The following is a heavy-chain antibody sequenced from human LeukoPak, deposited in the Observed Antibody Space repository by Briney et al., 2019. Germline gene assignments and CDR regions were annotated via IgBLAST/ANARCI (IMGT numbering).Heavy chain of an antibody. CDR2: ISAYNGNT. Sequence: ASVKVSCKASGYTFTSYGISWVRQAPGQGLEWMGWISAYNGNTNYAQKLQGRVTMTTDTSTSTAYMELRSLRSDDTAVYYCARDCERWLHLRRGWYFDLWGRGTLVTVSS. J-gene: IGHJ2*01. CDR3: ARDCERWLHLRRGWYFDL. V-gene: IGHV1-18*01. D-gene: IGHD5-12*01. CDR1: GYTFTSYG.